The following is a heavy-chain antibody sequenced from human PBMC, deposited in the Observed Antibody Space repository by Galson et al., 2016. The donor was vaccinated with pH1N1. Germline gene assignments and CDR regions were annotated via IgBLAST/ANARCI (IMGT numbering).Heavy chain of an antibody. CDR2: IKQDGRDK. CDR1: GLTFSSYW. V-gene: IGHV3-7*01. CDR3: ARTSITAVGTTNWFDP. Sequence: SLRLSCAASGLTFSSYWMNWVRQAPGKGLEWVANIKQDGRDKYYADSVKGRFTISRDNAKNSLYLQMDSLRAEDTAVYYCARTSITAVGTTNWFDPWGQGTLVTVSS. D-gene: IGHD6-13*01. J-gene: IGHJ5*02.